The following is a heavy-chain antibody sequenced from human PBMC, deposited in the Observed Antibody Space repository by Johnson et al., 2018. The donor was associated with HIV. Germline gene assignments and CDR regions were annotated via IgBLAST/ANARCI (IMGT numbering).Heavy chain of an antibody. J-gene: IGHJ3*02. D-gene: IGHD5/OR15-5a*01. CDR1: GSSGFTFSSYA. CDR3: AKVLTPLRFGAFDI. V-gene: IGHV3-48*04. Sequence: VQLVESGGGVVQPGGSLRLSCVPSGSSGFTFSSYAMSWVRQAPGKGLEWVSTISSSGSTIYYADSVQGRSTISRDNAKDSLYLQMNSLRAEDTAVYYCAKVLTPLRFGAFDIWGQGTMVTVSS. CDR2: ISSSGSTI.